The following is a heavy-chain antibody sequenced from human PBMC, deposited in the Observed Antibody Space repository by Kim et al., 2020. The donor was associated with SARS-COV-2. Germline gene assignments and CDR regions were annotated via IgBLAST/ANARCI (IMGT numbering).Heavy chain of an antibody. CDR3: AKSDWLHL. V-gene: IGHV3-74*01. J-gene: IGHJ5*02. Sequence: GGSLRLSCAASGFTFSGYSMHWIRQVPGKGLVWVSRIRGDGSSTTYADSVKGRFTVSRDNAKNTLYLQMNSLRAEDTAVYYCAKSDWLHLWGERTLVIVS. CDR2: IRGDGSST. D-gene: IGHD3-3*01. CDR1: GFTFSGYS.